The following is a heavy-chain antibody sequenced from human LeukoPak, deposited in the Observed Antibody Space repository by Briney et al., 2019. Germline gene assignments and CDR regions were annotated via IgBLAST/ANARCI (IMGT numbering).Heavy chain of an antibody. CDR1: GGTFSSYT. CDR3: ARDIGEVATMYY. CDR2: IIPILGIA. Sequence: ASVKVSCKASGGTFSSYTISWVRQAPGQGLEWMGRIIPILGIANYAQKLQGRVTMTTDTSTSTAYMELRSLRSDDTAVYYCARDIGEVATMYYWGQGTLVTVSS. J-gene: IGHJ4*02. V-gene: IGHV1-69*04. D-gene: IGHD5-24*01.